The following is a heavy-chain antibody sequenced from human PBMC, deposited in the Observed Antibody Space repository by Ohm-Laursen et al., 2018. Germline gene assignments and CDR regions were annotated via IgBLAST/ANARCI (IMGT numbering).Heavy chain of an antibody. V-gene: IGHV2-5*02. D-gene: IGHD1-1*01. Sequence: PTQTLMLTCTFSGFSLRTSGLGVGWIRQPPGKALEWLGLIYWDDDKRYSPSLKSRLTITKDTSKIQVVLTMTNMDPVDTATYYCAHRRSGWNLFDYWGQGTLVTVSS. CDR2: IYWDDDK. CDR3: AHRRSGWNLFDY. J-gene: IGHJ4*02. CDR1: GFSLRTSGLG.